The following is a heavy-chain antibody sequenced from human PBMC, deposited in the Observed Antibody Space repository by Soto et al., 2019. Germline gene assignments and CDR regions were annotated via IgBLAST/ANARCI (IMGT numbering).Heavy chain of an antibody. Sequence: TGGSLRLSCAASGFRFSYYSMNWVRQAPGKGLEWVSYISSSSGSIFYAESVQGRFTISRDNAKNSLYLQMNSLRVEDTALYYCVRGTTEYRSDWGDYWGQGTLVTVSS. J-gene: IGHJ4*02. CDR3: VRGTTEYRSDWGDY. CDR2: ISSSSGSI. CDR1: GFRFSYYS. V-gene: IGHV3-21*01. D-gene: IGHD6-19*01.